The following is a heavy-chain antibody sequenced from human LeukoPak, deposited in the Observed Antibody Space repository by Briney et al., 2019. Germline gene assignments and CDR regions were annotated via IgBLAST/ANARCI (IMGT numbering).Heavy chain of an antibody. CDR1: GFTVSSNY. J-gene: IGHJ4*02. V-gene: IGHV3-66*01. CDR3: AKKAVEKSFDY. D-gene: IGHD6-19*01. CDR2: IYSGGST. Sequence: GGSLRLSCAASGFTVSSNYMSWVRQAPGKGLEWVSVIYSGGSTYYADSVKGRFTISRDNSKNTLYLQMNSLRAEDTAVYYCAKKAVEKSFDYWGQGTLVTVSS.